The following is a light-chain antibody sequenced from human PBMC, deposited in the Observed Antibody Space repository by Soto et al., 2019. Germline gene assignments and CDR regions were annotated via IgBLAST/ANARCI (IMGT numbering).Light chain of an antibody. CDR1: QSLSSN. V-gene: IGKV3-15*01. Sequence: EIVLTQSPATLSVSPGESATLSCRASQSLSSNLSWDQQKPGQSPRLLIYGASSRATGVPVRFSGSGSGVAFTLTISGLQSEDFAVYHCQQYNQWPGTFGQGTKVDI. J-gene: IGKJ1*01. CDR2: GAS. CDR3: QQYNQWPGT.